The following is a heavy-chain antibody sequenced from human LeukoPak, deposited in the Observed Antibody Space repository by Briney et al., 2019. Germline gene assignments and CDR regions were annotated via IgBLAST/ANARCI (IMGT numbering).Heavy chain of an antibody. J-gene: IGHJ4*02. CDR3: ARGLRGGHYYDRSGYYAY. V-gene: IGHV1-69*01. D-gene: IGHD3-22*01. Sequence: SVKVSCRVSGGTFSNYAFSWVRQAPGQGLEWMGGIIPIFGTADYAQKFQGRVTITADESTSAAYMELSSLRPEDTAVYYCARGLRGGHYYDRSGYYAYWGQGTLSPSPQ. CDR2: IIPIFGTA. CDR1: GGTFSNYA.